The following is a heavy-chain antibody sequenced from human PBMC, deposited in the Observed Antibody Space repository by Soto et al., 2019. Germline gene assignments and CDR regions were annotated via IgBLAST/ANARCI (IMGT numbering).Heavy chain of an antibody. V-gene: IGHV4-59*01. CDR2: IYYSGST. CDR1: GGSISSYY. CDR3: ARQQWLVLNAFDI. J-gene: IGHJ3*02. D-gene: IGHD6-19*01. Sequence: QVQLQESGPGLVKPSETLSLTCTVSGGSISSYYWSWIRQPPGKGLEWIGYIYYSGSTNYNPSLKGRVTIAVDTSKNQFSLKLSSVTAADTAVYYCARQQWLVLNAFDIWGQGTMVTVSS.